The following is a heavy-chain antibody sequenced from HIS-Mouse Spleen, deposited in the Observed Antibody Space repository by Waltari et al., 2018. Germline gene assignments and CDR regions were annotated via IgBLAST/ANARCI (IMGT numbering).Heavy chain of an antibody. J-gene: IGHJ2*01. CDR1: GGSCSGSS. D-gene: IGHD7-27*01. CDR3: ARVRTGDPSYWYFDL. CDR2: INHSGST. Sequence: QVQLQQWGAGLLKPSEPLSLTCAVYGGSCSGSSWSWIGTPPGKGLEWIGEINHSGSTNYNPSLKSRVTISVDTSKNQFSLKLSSVTAADTAVYYCARVRTGDPSYWYFDLWGRGTLVTVSS. V-gene: IGHV4-34*01.